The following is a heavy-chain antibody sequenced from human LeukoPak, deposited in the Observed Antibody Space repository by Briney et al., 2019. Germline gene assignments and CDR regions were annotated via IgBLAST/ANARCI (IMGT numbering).Heavy chain of an antibody. J-gene: IGHJ4*02. Sequence: GRSLRLSCAASGFTFSSYGMHWVRQAPGKGLEWVAVISYDGSNKYYADSVKGRFTISRDNSKNTLYLQMNSLRAEDTAVYYCAKTAAWSGYDWFDYWGQGILVTVSS. CDR1: GFTFSSYG. D-gene: IGHD5-12*01. V-gene: IGHV3-30*18. CDR2: ISYDGSNK. CDR3: AKTAAWSGYDWFDY.